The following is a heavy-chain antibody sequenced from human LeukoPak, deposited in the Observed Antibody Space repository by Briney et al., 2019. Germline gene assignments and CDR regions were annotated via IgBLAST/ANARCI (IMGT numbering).Heavy chain of an antibody. D-gene: IGHD3-3*01. CDR1: GGSISSSSYY. V-gene: IGHV4-39*07. CDR3: AREAISYYDFWSGYYSASDY. J-gene: IGHJ4*02. CDR2: IYYSGST. Sequence: SETLSLTCTVSGGSISSSSYYRGWIRQPPGKGLEWIGSIYYSGSTYYNPSLKSRVTISVDTSKNQFSLKLSSVSAADTAVYYCAREAISYYDFWSGYYSASDYWGQGTLVTVSS.